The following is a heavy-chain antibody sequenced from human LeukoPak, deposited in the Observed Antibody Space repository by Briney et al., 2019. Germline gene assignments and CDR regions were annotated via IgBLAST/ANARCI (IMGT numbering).Heavy chain of an antibody. V-gene: IGHV1-18*01. J-gene: IGHJ4*02. D-gene: IGHD5-12*01. Sequence: ASVTVSCKASGYTFTSYGISWVRQAPGQGLEWMGWISAYNGNTNYAQKLQGRVTMTTDTSTSTAYRELRSLRSDDTAVYYCAREVATIPSYFDYWGQGTLVTVSS. CDR3: AREVATIPSYFDY. CDR2: ISAYNGNT. CDR1: GYTFTSYG.